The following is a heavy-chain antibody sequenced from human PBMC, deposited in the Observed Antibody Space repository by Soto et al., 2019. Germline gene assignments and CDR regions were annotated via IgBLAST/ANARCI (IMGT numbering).Heavy chain of an antibody. V-gene: IGHV1-18*01. D-gene: IGHD3-10*01. CDR2: ISGYNGNT. Sequence: QVQLVQSGTEVKKPGASVKVSCKASGYTFTSYGISWVRQAPGQGLEWMGWISGYNGNTEYAQKLQGRVTMTTDTXTSTADMELRSLRSDDTAVYYCAREGSGEGWRFDPWGQGTLVTVSS. CDR1: GYTFTSYG. J-gene: IGHJ5*02. CDR3: AREGSGEGWRFDP.